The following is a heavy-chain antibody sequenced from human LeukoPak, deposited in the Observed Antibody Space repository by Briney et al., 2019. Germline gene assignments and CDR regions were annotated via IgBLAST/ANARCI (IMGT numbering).Heavy chain of an antibody. V-gene: IGHV1-18*01. J-gene: IGHJ6*02. CDR3: ARVDGDYNYYYYGMDV. CDR1: GYTFTSYG. CDR2: ISVYNGNT. D-gene: IGHD4-17*01. Sequence: ASVKVSCKASGYTFTSYGISWVRQAPGQGLEWMGWISVYNGNTNYAQKLQGRVTMTTDTSTSTAYMELRSLRSDDTAVYYCARVDGDYNYYYYGMDVWGQGTTVTVSS.